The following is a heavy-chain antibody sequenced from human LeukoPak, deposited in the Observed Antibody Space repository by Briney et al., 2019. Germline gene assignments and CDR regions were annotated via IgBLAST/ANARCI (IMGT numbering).Heavy chain of an antibody. CDR2: ISPDSGNT. D-gene: IGHD3-3*01. CDR1: GYTFNSYG. J-gene: IGHJ4*02. CDR3: ARIEYDFWSRYYGIDY. Sequence: ASVKVSCKASGYTFNSYGTSWVRQAPGQGLEWMGWISPDSGNTHYVQKFQGRVTMTTDTSTSTAYMELTRLRSDDAAVYYCARIEYDFWSRYYGIDYWGQGTLVSVSS. V-gene: IGHV1-18*01.